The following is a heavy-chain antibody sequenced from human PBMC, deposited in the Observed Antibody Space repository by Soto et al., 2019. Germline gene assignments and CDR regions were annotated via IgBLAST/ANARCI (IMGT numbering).Heavy chain of an antibody. J-gene: IGHJ6*02. V-gene: IGHV3-74*01. Sequence: EVQLVESGGGLVQPGGSLRLSCAASGFTFGNYWMHWVRQDPVKGLVWVSRISSDGSTTTTYADSVKGRFTISRDNARNTLWLQMNSLTADDTAVYYCTRSRGSGRGNYGMDVWGQGTTVTVSS. D-gene: IGHD3-10*01. CDR1: GFTFGNYW. CDR3: TRSRGSGRGNYGMDV. CDR2: ISSDGSTT.